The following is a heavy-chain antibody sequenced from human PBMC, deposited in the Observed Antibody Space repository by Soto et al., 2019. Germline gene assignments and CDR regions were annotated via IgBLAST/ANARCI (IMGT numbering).Heavy chain of an antibody. V-gene: IGHV3-21*06. CDR1: GFTFTRYS. CDR2: ISSTTNYI. CDR3: ARESEDLTSHFEY. J-gene: IGHJ4*02. Sequence: PGGSLRLSCAASGFTFTRYSMNWVRQAPGKGLEWVSSISSTTNYIYYGDSMKGRFTISRDNAKNSLYLEMNSLRAEDTAVYYFARESEDLTSHFEYWGQGTLVPVSS.